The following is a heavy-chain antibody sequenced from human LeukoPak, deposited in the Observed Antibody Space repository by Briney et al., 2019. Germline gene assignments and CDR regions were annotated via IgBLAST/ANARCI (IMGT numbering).Heavy chain of an antibody. D-gene: IGHD1-14*01. J-gene: IGHJ6*03. V-gene: IGHV4-39*01. Sequence: SETLSLICSVRGVSISSSNYLWVWLPKPPGKGLEGIGQDYSRRGTRYNPTLQSRVTFSVATPTNPFSLKLISVTAADTAVYYCARRSRGGGEPYYYYYMDVWGKGTTVTVSS. CDR1: GVSISSSNYL. CDR2: DYSRRGT. CDR3: ARRSRGGGEPYYYYYMDV.